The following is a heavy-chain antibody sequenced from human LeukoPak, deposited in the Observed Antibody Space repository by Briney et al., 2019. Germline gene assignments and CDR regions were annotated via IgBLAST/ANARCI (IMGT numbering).Heavy chain of an antibody. CDR2: ISYDGSSK. J-gene: IGHJ4*02. CDR1: GFTFSSYA. CDR3: ARDLSERYSIDY. D-gene: IGHD1-20*01. V-gene: IGHV3-30-3*01. Sequence: GGSLRLSCAASGFTFSSYAIHWVRQAPGKGLEWVAFISYDGSSKRYAESVKGRITISRDNSKETLYLQMHSLGPEDTAVYYCARDLSERYSIDYWGQGTLVTVSS.